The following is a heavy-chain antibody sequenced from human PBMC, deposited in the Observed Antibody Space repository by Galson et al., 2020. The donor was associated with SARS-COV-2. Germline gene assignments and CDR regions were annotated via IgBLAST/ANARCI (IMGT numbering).Heavy chain of an antibody. D-gene: IGHD3-16*01. CDR2: IWYDGSNK. CDR3: ATERGYLRWGPRGTFDY. J-gene: IGHJ4*02. CDR1: GFTFSSYG. V-gene: IGHV3-33*01. Sequence: GGSLRLSCAASGFTFSSYGMHWVRQAPGKGLEWVAVIWYDGSNKYYADSVKGRFTISRDNSKNTLYLQMNSLRAEDTAVYYCATERGYLRWGPRGTFDYWGQGTLVTVSS.